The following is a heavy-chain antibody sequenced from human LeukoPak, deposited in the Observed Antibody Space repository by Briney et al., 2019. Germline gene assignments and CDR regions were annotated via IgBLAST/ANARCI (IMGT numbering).Heavy chain of an antibody. D-gene: IGHD1-26*01. CDR2: ISGSGGST. J-gene: IGHJ4*02. Sequence: GGSLRLSCAASGFTFSSYAMSWVRQAPGEGLEWVSAISGSGGSTYYADSVKGRFTISRDNSKNTLYLQMNSLRAEDTAVYYCAKGGVKSGMYSGSSTVQFDYWGQGTLVTVSS. CDR3: AKGGVKSGMYSGSSTVQFDY. CDR1: GFTFSSYA. V-gene: IGHV3-23*01.